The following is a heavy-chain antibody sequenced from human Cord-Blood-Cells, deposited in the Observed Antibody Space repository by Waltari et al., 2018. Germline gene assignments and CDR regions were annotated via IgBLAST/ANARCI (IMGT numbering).Heavy chain of an antibody. CDR1: GYTFTGYY. CDR2: INPNSGGT. J-gene: IGHJ4*02. Sequence: QVQLVQSGAEVKKPGASVKVSCKASGYTFTGYYMHWVRQAPGQGLEWMGWINPNSGGTNYAQKCQGRVTRTRDTSISTAYMELSRLRSDDTAVYYCAREQEPTGPRDYWGQGTLVTVSS. V-gene: IGHV1-2*02. CDR3: AREQEPTGPRDY. D-gene: IGHD1-1*01.